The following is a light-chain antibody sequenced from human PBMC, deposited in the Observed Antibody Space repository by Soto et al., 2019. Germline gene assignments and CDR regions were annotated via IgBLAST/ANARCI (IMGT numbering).Light chain of an antibody. J-gene: IGKJ1*01. CDR3: QQYHNWPA. CDR2: GAA. V-gene: IGKV3-15*01. Sequence: EIVMTQSPATLSVSPGERATLSCRASQSVVSSLAWYQQKPGQAPRLLIYGAATRATGIPARFSGSGSGTEFTLTISSLHSEDFAVYYCQQYHNWPAFGQGTKVEI. CDR1: QSVVSS.